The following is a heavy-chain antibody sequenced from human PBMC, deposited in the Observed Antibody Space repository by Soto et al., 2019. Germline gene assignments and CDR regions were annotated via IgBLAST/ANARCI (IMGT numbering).Heavy chain of an antibody. Sequence: EVQLLESGGGLVQPGGSLRLSCAASGFSFSNYAMNWVRQAPGKGLEWVSAISGGGDKTYYGDSVKGWFTLSRDNAKHTLYLQMNSLRAEDTAMYYCAKGLVWSSTWEIDYWGQGTLVTVSS. J-gene: IGHJ4*02. D-gene: IGHD6-13*01. V-gene: IGHV3-23*01. CDR1: GFSFSNYA. CDR2: ISGGGDKT. CDR3: AKGLVWSSTWEIDY.